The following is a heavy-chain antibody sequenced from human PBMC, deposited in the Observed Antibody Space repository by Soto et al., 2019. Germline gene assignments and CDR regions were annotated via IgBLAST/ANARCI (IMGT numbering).Heavy chain of an antibody. J-gene: IGHJ4*02. CDR3: AKVQGGVVTASIIDY. D-gene: IGHD2-21*02. CDR1: GYTFTSYG. CDR2: INTYNDNT. V-gene: IGHV1-18*01. Sequence: ASVKVSCKASGYTFTSYGISWVRQAPGQGLGWMGWINTYNDNTNYAQKLQGRVTMTTDTSTSTAYMELRSLRSDDTAVYYCAKVQGGVVTASIIDYWGQGTLVTVSS.